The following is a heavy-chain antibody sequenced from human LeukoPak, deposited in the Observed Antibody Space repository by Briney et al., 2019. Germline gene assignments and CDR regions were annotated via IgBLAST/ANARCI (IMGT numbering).Heavy chain of an antibody. V-gene: IGHV3-53*01. J-gene: IGHJ3*02. Sequence: GSLRLSCAASGFTVSNNYMSWVRQAPGKGLEWVSVIYSGGSTYYADSVKGRFTISRDNAKNSLFLQMNSLRAEDTAVYYCAREYSSSSGRAFDIWGQGTMVTVSS. CDR2: IYSGGST. CDR3: AREYSSSSGRAFDI. CDR1: GFTVSNNY. D-gene: IGHD6-6*01.